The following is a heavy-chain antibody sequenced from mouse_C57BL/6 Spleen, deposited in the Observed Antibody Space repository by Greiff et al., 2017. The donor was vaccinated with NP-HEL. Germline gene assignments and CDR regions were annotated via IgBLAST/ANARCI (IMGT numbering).Heavy chain of an antibody. V-gene: IGHV1-61*01. Sequence: QVQLQQPGAELVRPGSSVKLSCKASGYTFTSYWMDWVKQRPGQGLEWIGNINLPDRELHYNKKFKDKATLTVDKSSSTAYMQLSSLTSEDSAVYYCARQGGYYGYFDYWGQGTTLTVSS. CDR3: ARQGGYYGYFDY. CDR1: GYTFTSYW. J-gene: IGHJ2*01. CDR2: INLPDREL. D-gene: IGHD1-1*01.